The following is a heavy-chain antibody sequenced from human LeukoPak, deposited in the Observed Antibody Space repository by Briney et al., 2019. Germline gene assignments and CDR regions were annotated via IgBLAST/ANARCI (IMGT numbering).Heavy chain of an antibody. CDR2: MNPNSGHT. Sequence: GASVKVSCKASGDAFTGPDFYWVRQATGQGLEWMGWMNPNSGHTGYVQKFQGRVNMTRDTSTSTAYMELSSLRSDDTAVYYCARGRRGGGFNCYSWGQGTLVTVSS. CDR1: GDAFTGPD. D-gene: IGHD5-24*01. J-gene: IGHJ4*02. V-gene: IGHV1-8*01. CDR3: ARGRRGGGFNCYS.